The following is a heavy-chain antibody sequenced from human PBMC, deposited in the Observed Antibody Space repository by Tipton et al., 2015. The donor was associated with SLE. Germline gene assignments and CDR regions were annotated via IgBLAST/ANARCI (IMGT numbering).Heavy chain of an antibody. Sequence: TLSLTCAVYGGSFSGYYWSWIRQPAGKGLEWIGRVFTSGSTNYNPSLKSRVTISVDTSKNQFSLRLSSVTAADTAVYYCARCYSNYEYFQHWGQGTLVTVSS. CDR2: VFTSGST. D-gene: IGHD4-11*01. J-gene: IGHJ1*01. CDR1: GGSFSGYY. V-gene: IGHV4-59*10. CDR3: ARCYSNYEYFQH.